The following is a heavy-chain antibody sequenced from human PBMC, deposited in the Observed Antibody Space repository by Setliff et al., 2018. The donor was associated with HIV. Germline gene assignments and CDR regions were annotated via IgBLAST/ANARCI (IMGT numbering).Heavy chain of an antibody. CDR1: GYTFTNYA. D-gene: IGHD6-6*01. CDR3: ARGRISVEAAPLGWFDP. J-gene: IGHJ5*02. V-gene: IGHV1-18*01. CDR2: ISGYKGNT. Sequence: ASVKVSCKASGYTFTNYAISWIRQAPGQGLEWLGWISGYKGNTNYAQKLQGRVIMTTETSTSTAYMELRSLRSDDTAVYYCARGRISVEAAPLGWFDPWGQGTLVTVSS.